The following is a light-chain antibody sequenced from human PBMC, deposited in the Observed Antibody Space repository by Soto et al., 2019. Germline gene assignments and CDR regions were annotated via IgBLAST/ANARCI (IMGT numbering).Light chain of an antibody. CDR1: QSLVYTDGSTS. CDR2: KVP. J-gene: IGKJ1*01. V-gene: IGKV2-30*01. Sequence: DAVMTQSPLSLPVTLGQPASISCRSSQSLVYTDGSTSLHWFQQRPGQSPRRLIYKVPHRDAGVRDRFSGSGSGTDCTLKISRVETEDVEVYYGTQGSCWPWTGGQETKVEI. CDR3: TQGSCWPWT.